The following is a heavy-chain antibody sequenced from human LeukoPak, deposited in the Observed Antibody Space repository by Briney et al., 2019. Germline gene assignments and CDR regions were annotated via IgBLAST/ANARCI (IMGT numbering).Heavy chain of an antibody. CDR1: GGSISSYY. J-gene: IGHJ4*02. CDR2: IYYSGST. Sequence: SETLSLTCTVSGGSISSYYWSWIRQPPGKGLEWIGYIYYSGSTNYNPSLKSRVTISVDTSKNQFSLKLSSVTAADTAAYYCAREHCSGGSCYSDDWGQGTLVTVSS. V-gene: IGHV4-59*01. CDR3: AREHCSGGSCYSDD. D-gene: IGHD2-15*01.